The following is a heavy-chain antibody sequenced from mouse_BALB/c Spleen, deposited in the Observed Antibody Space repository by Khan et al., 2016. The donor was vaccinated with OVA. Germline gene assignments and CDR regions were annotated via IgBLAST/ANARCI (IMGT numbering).Heavy chain of an antibody. CDR1: GFTFSSYA. J-gene: IGHJ2*01. V-gene: IGHV5-6-5*01. CDR3: TGGRFLYYFDY. CDR2: ISSGGFT. Sequence: EVELVESGGGLVKPGGSLKLSCAASGFTFSSYAMSWVRQTPETRLEWVASISSGGFTYYPDSVKGRFTISRANARDILYLQMSSLRSEDTAIYYCTGGRFLYYFDYWGQGTTLTVSS.